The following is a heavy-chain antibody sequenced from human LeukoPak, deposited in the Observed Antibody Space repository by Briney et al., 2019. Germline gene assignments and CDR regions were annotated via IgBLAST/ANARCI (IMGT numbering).Heavy chain of an antibody. D-gene: IGHD1-14*01. CDR1: GYTFTNYA. J-gene: IGHJ4*02. CDR2: SNDGNGDT. CDR3: ARGYQGAFDY. Sequence: GASVKVSCKASGYTFTNYAMHWVRQAPGQRVEWMGWSNDGNGDTRYSQEFQGRVTITRDTSGGTVYMELSSLRSEDMAIYYCARGYQGAFDYWGQGTLVTVSS. V-gene: IGHV1-3*02.